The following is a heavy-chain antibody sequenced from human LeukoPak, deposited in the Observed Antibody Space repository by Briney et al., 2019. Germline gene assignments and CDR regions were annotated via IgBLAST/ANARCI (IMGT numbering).Heavy chain of an antibody. D-gene: IGHD4-23*01. CDR1: GFTFSSYG. Sequence: GGTLRLSCAASGFTFSSYGMHWVRQAPGKGLECVAFIRYDGSNKYYADSVKGRFTISRDNSRNTLSLQMNSLRPEDTALYYCTKDLRYYYADNHSEMDDHDYWGQGTLVTVSS. CDR2: IRYDGSNK. CDR3: TKDLRYYYADNHSEMDDHDY. J-gene: IGHJ4*02. V-gene: IGHV3-30*02.